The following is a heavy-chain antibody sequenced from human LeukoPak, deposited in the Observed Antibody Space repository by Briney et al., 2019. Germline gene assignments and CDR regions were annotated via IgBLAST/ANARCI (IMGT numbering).Heavy chain of an antibody. Sequence: GESLKISFKGSGYSFTTYWNGWVRQMPGKGLEWMGIIYPGDSDTRYSPSFQGQVTISADKSISTAYLQWSSLKASDTAIYYCARRLDYGGNSHGYWGQGTLVTVPS. CDR1: GYSFTTYW. D-gene: IGHD4-23*01. V-gene: IGHV5-51*01. CDR2: IYPGDSDT. J-gene: IGHJ4*02. CDR3: ARRLDYGGNSHGY.